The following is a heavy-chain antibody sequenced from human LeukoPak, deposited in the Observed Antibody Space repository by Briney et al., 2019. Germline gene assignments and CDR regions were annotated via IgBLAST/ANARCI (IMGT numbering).Heavy chain of an antibody. J-gene: IGHJ4*02. CDR3: ARGSSLDYYDSSGLSGY. V-gene: IGHV1-8*01. CDR1: GYTFTSYD. Sequence: ASVRVSCKASGYTFTSYDINWVGQATGHGLEWMGWMNPNSGNTGYAQKFQGRVTMTRNTSISTAYMELSSLRSEDTAVYYCARGSSLDYYDSSGLSGYWGQGTLVTVSS. CDR2: MNPNSGNT. D-gene: IGHD3-22*01.